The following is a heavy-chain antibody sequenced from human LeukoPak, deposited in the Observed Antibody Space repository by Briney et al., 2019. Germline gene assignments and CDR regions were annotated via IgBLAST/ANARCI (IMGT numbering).Heavy chain of an antibody. CDR2: IYYSGST. CDR1: GCSISTYY. CDR3: ARDPHQRTYYYDSSGYCDY. V-gene: IGHV4-59*01. D-gene: IGHD3-22*01. J-gene: IGHJ4*02. Sequence: SETLSLTCTVSGCSISTYYWSWIRQPPGKGLEWIGYIYYSGSTNYNPSLKSRVTISVDTSKNQFSLKLSSVTAADTAVYYCARDPHQRTYYYDSSGYCDYWGQGTLVTVSS.